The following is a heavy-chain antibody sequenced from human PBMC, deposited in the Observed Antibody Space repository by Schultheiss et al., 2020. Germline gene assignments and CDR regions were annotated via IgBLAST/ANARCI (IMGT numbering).Heavy chain of an antibody. Sequence: GGSLRLSCAASGFTFSGSAMHWVRQASGKGLEWVGRIKSKTDGGTTDYAAPVKGRFTISRDDSKNTLYLQMNSLKTEDTAVYYCARADYYYGMDVWGQGTT. CDR2: IKSKTDGGTT. V-gene: IGHV3-15*01. CDR1: GFTFSGSA. J-gene: IGHJ6*02. CDR3: ARADYYYGMDV.